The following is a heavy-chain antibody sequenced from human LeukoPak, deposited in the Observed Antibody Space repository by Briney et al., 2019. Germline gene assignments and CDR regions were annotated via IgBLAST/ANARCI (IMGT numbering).Heavy chain of an antibody. CDR3: AKPGGSAAAAQRGGFDY. J-gene: IGHJ4*02. V-gene: IGHV3-30-3*02. CDR2: ISSDGNTK. Sequence: GGSLRLSCAASGFTFSSYDIHWVRQAPGKGLEWVALISSDGNTKHYSDSVKGRFTISRDNSKNTLYLQMNSLRVEDTAAYCCAKPGGSAAAAQRGGFDYWGQGTLVTVSS. CDR1: GFTFSSYD. D-gene: IGHD6-13*01.